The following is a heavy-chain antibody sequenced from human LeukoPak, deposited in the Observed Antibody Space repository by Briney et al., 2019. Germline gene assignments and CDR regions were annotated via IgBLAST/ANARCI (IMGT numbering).Heavy chain of an antibody. Sequence: SVKVSCKASGGTFSSYAISWVRQAPGQGLEWMGGIIPIFGTANYARKFQGRVTITADESTSTAYMELRSLRSDDTAVYYCARGPQVSSGSYYPGYWGQGTLVTVSS. D-gene: IGHD1-26*01. CDR2: IIPIFGTA. CDR3: ARGPQVSSGSYYPGY. V-gene: IGHV1-69*13. CDR1: GGTFSSYA. J-gene: IGHJ4*02.